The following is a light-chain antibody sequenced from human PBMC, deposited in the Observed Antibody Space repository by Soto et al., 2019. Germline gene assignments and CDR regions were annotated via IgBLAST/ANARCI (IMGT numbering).Light chain of an antibody. CDR3: QQYDSLPLT. CDR1: QDISHY. J-gene: IGKJ4*01. CDR2: DAS. Sequence: DLQMTQSPSSLSASVGDRVTITCQASQDISHYLKWYQQRPGKAPKLLIYDASTLQTGVPSRFSGSRSGTDFTFTVSSLQPEDIATYYCQQYDSLPLTFGGGTKVEIK. V-gene: IGKV1-33*01.